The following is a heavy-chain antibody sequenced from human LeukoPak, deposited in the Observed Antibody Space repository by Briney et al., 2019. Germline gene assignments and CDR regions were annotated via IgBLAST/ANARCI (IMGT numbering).Heavy chain of an antibody. D-gene: IGHD4-23*01. V-gene: IGHV3-30*18. CDR3: AKDTFVRAVVNPDFDH. CDR2: ISYDGTNK. J-gene: IGHJ4*02. Sequence: GGSLRLSCAASGFTFSSYGMHWVRQAPGKGLEWAAVISYDGTNKYYADSVKGRFTISRDNSRNTLYLQMNSLRAEDTAVYYCAKDTFVRAVVNPDFDHWGQGTLVTVSS. CDR1: GFTFSSYG.